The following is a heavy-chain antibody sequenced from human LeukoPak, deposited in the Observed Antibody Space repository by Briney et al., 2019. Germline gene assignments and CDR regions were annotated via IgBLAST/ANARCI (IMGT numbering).Heavy chain of an antibody. CDR1: GFTFSSYA. V-gene: IGHV3-23*01. Sequence: PGGSLRLSCAASGFTFSSYAMSWVRQAPGKGLEWVSAISGSGGSTYYADSVKGRFTISRDNSKNTLYLQMNSLRAEDTAVYYCAKDELERYQLPSWFDPWGQGTLVTVSS. J-gene: IGHJ5*02. CDR3: AKDELERYQLPSWFDP. CDR2: ISGSGGST. D-gene: IGHD2-2*01.